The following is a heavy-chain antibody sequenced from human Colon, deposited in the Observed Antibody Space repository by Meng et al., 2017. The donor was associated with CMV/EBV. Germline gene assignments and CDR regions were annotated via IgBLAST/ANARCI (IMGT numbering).Heavy chain of an antibody. Sequence: SGPTLVKPTQTITLTCTFSGFSLSTSGMCVSWVRQPPGKALEWLALIDWDDDKYYSTSLKTRLTISKDTSKNQVVLTMTNMDPVDTPTYYCARSYSSSPYYYGMDVWGQGTTVTVSS. V-gene: IGHV2-70*20. CDR1: GFSLSTSGMC. CDR3: ARSYSSSPYYYGMDV. CDR2: IDWDDDK. D-gene: IGHD6-6*01. J-gene: IGHJ6*02.